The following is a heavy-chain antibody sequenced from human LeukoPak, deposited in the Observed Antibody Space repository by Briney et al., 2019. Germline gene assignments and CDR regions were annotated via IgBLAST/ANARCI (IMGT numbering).Heavy chain of an antibody. J-gene: IGHJ6*02. CDR2: IYPGDSDT. Sequence: GESLKISCKGSGYSFTSYWIGWVRQMPGKGLEWMGIIYPGDSDTRYSPSFQGQVTISADKSISTAYLRWSSLKASDTAMYYCARDIVVVTAIPGYYYYGMDVWGQGTTVTVSS. CDR3: ARDIVVVTAIPGYYYYGMDV. CDR1: GYSFTSYW. V-gene: IGHV5-51*01. D-gene: IGHD2-21*02.